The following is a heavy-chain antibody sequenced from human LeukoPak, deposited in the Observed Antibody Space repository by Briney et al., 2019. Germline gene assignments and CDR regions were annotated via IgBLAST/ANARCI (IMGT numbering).Heavy chain of an antibody. CDR3: AKDLDYDSSGSFDY. V-gene: IGHV3-23*01. Sequence: GGSLSLSCAASGFTFSRYGMHWVRQAPGKGLEWVSAISGSGGSTYYADSVKGRFTISRDNSKNTLYLQMNSLRAEDTAVYYCAKDLDYDSSGSFDYWGQGTLVTVSS. CDR2: ISGSGGST. D-gene: IGHD3-22*01. CDR1: GFTFSRYG. J-gene: IGHJ4*02.